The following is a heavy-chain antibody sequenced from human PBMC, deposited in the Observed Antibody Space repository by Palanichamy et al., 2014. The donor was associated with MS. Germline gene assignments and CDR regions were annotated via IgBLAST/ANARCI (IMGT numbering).Heavy chain of an antibody. J-gene: IGHJ3*01. CDR3: ARGRPTMFPFGINVIGFDV. D-gene: IGHD3-16*02. CDR1: GYTFIGHY. V-gene: IGHV1-2*02. Sequence: QVHLLQSGAEVKKPGGSVRVSCKASGYTFIGHYVQWVRQAPGQGLEWMGWINPNSDATEYEQKFQGRVSMARDTSISTVYMELSSLRSEDTAVYYCARGRPTMFPFGINVIGFDVWGQGTTVTVSP. CDR2: INPNSDAT.